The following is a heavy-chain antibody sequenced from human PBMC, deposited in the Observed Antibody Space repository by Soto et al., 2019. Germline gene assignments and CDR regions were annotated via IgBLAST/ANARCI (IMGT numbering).Heavy chain of an antibody. V-gene: IGHV5-51*01. J-gene: IGHJ6*02. Sequence: GESLKISCKGSGYSFTSYWIGWVRQMPGKGLEWLGIIYPGDSDTRYSPSFQGQVTISADKSISTAYLQWSSLKASDTAMYYYAGGGVRGVITRTRDYYGMNVWGQGTTVTVSS. CDR3: AGGGVRGVITRTRDYYGMNV. CDR1: GYSFTSYW. CDR2: IYPGDSDT. D-gene: IGHD3-10*01.